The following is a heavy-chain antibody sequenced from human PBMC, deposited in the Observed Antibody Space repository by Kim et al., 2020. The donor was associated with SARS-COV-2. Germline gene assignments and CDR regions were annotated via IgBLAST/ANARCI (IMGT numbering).Heavy chain of an antibody. V-gene: IGHV3-21*01. Sequence: GGSLRHSCAASGFTFSSYSMNWVRQAPGKGLEWVSSISSSSSYIYYADSVKGRFTISRDNAKNSLYLQMNSLRAEDTAVYYCARDGLGYCSSTSCYFANWFDPWGQGTLVTVSS. D-gene: IGHD2-2*01. J-gene: IGHJ5*02. CDR2: ISSSSSYI. CDR3: ARDGLGYCSSTSCYFANWFDP. CDR1: GFTFSSYS.